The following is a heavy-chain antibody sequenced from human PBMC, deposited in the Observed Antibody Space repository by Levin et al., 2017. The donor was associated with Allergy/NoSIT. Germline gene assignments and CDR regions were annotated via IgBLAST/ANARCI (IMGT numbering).Heavy chain of an antibody. J-gene: IGHJ4*02. CDR1: GFTFSSYS. CDR3: ASRRFEATGVDY. Sequence: PGGSLRLSCAASGFTFSSYSMNWVRQAPGKGLEWVSSISSSSSYIYYADSVKGRFTISRDNAKNSLYLQMNSLRAEDTAVYYCASRRFEATGVDYWGQGTLVTVSS. D-gene: IGHD1-26*01. V-gene: IGHV3-21*01. CDR2: ISSSSSYI.